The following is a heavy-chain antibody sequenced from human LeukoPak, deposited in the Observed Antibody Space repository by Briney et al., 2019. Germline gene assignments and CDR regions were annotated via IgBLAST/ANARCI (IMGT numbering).Heavy chain of an antibody. D-gene: IGHD1-26*01. Sequence: ASVKVSCKASGYTFTSYGISWVRQAPGQGLEWMGWISAYNGNTHYAQKLQGRVTMTTDTSTSTVYMELRSLRSDDTAVYYCASSPSGSYPDAFDIWGQGTMVTVSS. CDR3: ASSPSGSYPDAFDI. V-gene: IGHV1-18*01. CDR2: ISAYNGNT. J-gene: IGHJ3*02. CDR1: GYTFTSYG.